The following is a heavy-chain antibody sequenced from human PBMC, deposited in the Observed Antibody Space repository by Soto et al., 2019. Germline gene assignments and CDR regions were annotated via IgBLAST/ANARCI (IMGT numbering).Heavy chain of an antibody. V-gene: IGHV3-23*01. CDR3: AKGRTFFDF. CDR1: GFAFSAYA. Sequence: GGSLRLSCAASGFAFSAYAMTWVRQAPGKGLEWVSDISDSDGGTHYADSVKGRFTISRDNAKNTLYLQMDRLRVEDAAVYYCAKGRTFFDFWGQGTLVTVS. CDR2: ISDSDGGT. J-gene: IGHJ4*02.